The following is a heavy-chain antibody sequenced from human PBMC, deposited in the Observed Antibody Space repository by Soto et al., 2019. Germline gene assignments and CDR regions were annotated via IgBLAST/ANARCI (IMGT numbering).Heavy chain of an antibody. D-gene: IGHD2-21*02. V-gene: IGHV1-69*01. CDR2: IIPIFCTA. Sequence: SMKGSLQGSGGTLRSHAISRVRQAPGQGLEWMGGIIPIFCTAKYAQKFPGRVTITADESTSTAYMELSSLRSEDTAVYYCARGGNSDFDYWGQGTLVTVSS. CDR3: ARGGNSDFDY. J-gene: IGHJ4*02. CDR1: GGTLRSHA.